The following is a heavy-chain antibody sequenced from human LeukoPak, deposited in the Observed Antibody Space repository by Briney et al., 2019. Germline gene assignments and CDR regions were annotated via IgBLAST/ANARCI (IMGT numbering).Heavy chain of an antibody. V-gene: IGHV4-59*01. CDR2: IYHSGST. CDR3: ARNADDSSSYPYFDY. D-gene: IGHD3-22*01. CDR1: GGSISNYY. J-gene: IGHJ4*02. Sequence: SETLSLTCTVSGGSISNYYWSWIRQPPGKELGWIGYIYHSGSTNYSPSLKSRVTISQDTSKNQFSLKLSSVTAADTAVYYCARNADDSSSYPYFDYRGQGTLVTVSS.